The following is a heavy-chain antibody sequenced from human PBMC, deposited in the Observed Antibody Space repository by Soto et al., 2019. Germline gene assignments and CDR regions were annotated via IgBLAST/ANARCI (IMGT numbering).Heavy chain of an antibody. V-gene: IGHV5-51*01. CDR1: GYSFTSYW. J-gene: IGHJ6*02. Sequence: GESLKISCKGSGYSFTSYWIGWVRQMPGKGLGWMGIIYPGDSDTRYSPSFQGQVTISADKSISTAYLQWSSLKASDTAMYYCARAWRFGDYYYYGMDVWGQGTTVTVYS. D-gene: IGHD3-10*01. CDR2: IYPGDSDT. CDR3: ARAWRFGDYYYYGMDV.